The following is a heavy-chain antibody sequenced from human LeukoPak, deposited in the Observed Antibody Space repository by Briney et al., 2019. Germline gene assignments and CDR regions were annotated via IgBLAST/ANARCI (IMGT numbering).Heavy chain of an antibody. Sequence: SETLSLTCTVSGGSISSGRYYWSWIRQPAGKGLEWIGRIYNSGSTNYNPSLKSRVTISVDTSKNQFSLKLSSVTAADTAVYYCANRRSSGWSDYFDYWGQGTLVTVSS. D-gene: IGHD6-19*01. J-gene: IGHJ4*02. CDR2: IYNSGST. CDR3: ANRRSSGWSDYFDY. V-gene: IGHV4-61*02. CDR1: GGSISSGRYY.